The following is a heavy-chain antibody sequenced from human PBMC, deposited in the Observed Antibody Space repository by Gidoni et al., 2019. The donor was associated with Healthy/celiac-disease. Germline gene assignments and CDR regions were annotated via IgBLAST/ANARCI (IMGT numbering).Heavy chain of an antibody. CDR3: TTKGYSSSWYEVYYYYYGMDV. J-gene: IGHJ6*02. CDR1: GFTFSNAW. D-gene: IGHD6-13*01. V-gene: IGHV3-15*01. Sequence: EVQLVESGGGLVKPGGSLSLSCAASGFTFSNAWMSWVRQAPGKGLEWVGRIKSKTDGGTTDYAAPVKGRFTISRDDSKNTLYLQMNSLKTEDTAVYYCTTKGYSSSWYEVYYYYYGMDVWGQGTTVTVSS. CDR2: IKSKTDGGTT.